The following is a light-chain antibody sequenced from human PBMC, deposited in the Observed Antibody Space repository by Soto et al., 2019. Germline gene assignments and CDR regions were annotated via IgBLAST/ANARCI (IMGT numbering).Light chain of an antibody. CDR2: SAS. Sequence: DIQMNQSPSSVSASIGDTVIITCRESPDINVYLNWYQHKPGEVPKLLIYSASTLHSGVPSRFTGSGSETDFTIRGLQPEDFATYYCQHGYVAPYSFGQGTKVDI. CDR1: PDINVY. V-gene: IGKV1-39*01. J-gene: IGKJ2*03. CDR3: QHGYVAPYS.